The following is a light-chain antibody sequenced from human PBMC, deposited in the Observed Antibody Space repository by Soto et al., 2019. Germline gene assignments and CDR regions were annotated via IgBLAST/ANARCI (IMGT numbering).Light chain of an antibody. V-gene: IGKV1-27*01. CDR2: AAS. CDR3: QKYNSAPLT. CDR1: QGISNY. Sequence: DIQMTQSPSSLSASVGDRVTITCRASQGISNYLAWYQQKPGKVPKLLIYAASTLQSGVPSRFSGSGSGTEFALTISSLQTEDVAACYCQKYNSAPLTFGGGTKMEIK. J-gene: IGKJ4*01.